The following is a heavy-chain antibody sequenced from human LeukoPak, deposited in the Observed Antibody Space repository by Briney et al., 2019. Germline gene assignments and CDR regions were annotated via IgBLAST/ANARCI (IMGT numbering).Heavy chain of an antibody. V-gene: IGHV3-23*01. D-gene: IGHD2-2*01. CDR2: ISGDGGST. J-gene: IGHJ4*02. CDR3: AKRPDCSTTNCFRFEY. Sequence: GGSLRLSCAASGFTFSTYAMSWVRQAPGQGLEWVSSISGDGGSTYYAESVKGRFTIHRENSKNTLYLQMNRLRAEDTAVYYCAKRPDCSTTNCFRFEYWGQGTLVTVSS. CDR1: GFTFSTYA.